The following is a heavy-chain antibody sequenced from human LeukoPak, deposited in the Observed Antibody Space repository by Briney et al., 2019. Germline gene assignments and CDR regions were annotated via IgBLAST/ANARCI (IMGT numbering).Heavy chain of an antibody. J-gene: IGHJ4*02. Sequence: SETLSLTCTVSGGSISSSSYYCGWIRQPPGKGLEWVGSIYYSGSTYYNPSLKSRVPLSVDTSKNQFSLKLSSVTAADTAVYYCASQDTGFDYWGQGTLVTVSS. CDR1: GGSISSSSYY. V-gene: IGHV4-39*01. CDR2: IYYSGST. CDR3: ASQDTGFDY. D-gene: IGHD3-10*01.